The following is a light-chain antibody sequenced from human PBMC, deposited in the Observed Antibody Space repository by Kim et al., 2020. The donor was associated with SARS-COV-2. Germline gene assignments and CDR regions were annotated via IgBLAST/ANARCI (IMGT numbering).Light chain of an antibody. CDR2: RNN. Sequence: QSVLTQPPSASGTPGQGVTISCSGDSSNIGSNYVYWYQQFPGMAPKLLIYRNNVRPSGVPDRFSVSKSGTSGSLAISGLRSEDEADYYCASWDDSLSGVVFGGGTQLTVL. CDR1: SSNIGSNY. J-gene: IGLJ2*01. V-gene: IGLV1-47*01. CDR3: ASWDDSLSGVV.